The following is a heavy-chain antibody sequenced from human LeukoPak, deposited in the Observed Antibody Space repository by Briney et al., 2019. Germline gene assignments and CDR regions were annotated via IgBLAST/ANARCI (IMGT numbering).Heavy chain of an antibody. J-gene: IGHJ4*02. CDR2: IWDDDK. CDR3: AHSPGGYNYGFDY. V-gene: IGHV2-5*02. D-gene: IGHD5-18*01. Sequence: SGPTLMKPTQTLTLTRIFSGSSLRTSGVRVGWIRQPPVKAPEWLTVIWDDDKRYSPSLKSRLAITKDTSKNQVVLTMTNMDPVDTATYYCAHSPGGYNYGFDYWGQGTLVTVSS. CDR1: GSSLRTSGVR.